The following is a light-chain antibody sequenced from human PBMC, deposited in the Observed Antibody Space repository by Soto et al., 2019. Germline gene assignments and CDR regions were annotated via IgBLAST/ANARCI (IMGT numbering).Light chain of an antibody. Sequence: QAVVTQEPSLTVSPGGTVTLTCGSSTGTVTTGHYPYWFQQQPGQAPRTLIYDATNKHSWTPARFSGSLLGGNAALTLSGAQPEDEADYFCLLVYSGVVVFGGGTKLTVL. J-gene: IGLJ2*01. CDR3: LLVYSGVVV. CDR1: TGTVTTGHY. V-gene: IGLV7-46*01. CDR2: DAT.